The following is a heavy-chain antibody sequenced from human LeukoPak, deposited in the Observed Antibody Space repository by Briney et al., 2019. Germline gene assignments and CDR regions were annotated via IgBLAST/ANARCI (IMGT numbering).Heavy chain of an antibody. CDR3: ARDEGVPTNWRFDY. D-gene: IGHD3-10*01. Sequence: PGGSLRLSCAASGFTFSSYAMSWVRQAPGKGLEWVSAISGSGGSTYYADSVKGRFTISRDNSKNTLYLQMNSLRAEDTAVYYCARDEGVPTNWRFDYWGQGTLVTVSS. V-gene: IGHV3-23*01. CDR1: GFTFSSYA. CDR2: ISGSGGST. J-gene: IGHJ4*02.